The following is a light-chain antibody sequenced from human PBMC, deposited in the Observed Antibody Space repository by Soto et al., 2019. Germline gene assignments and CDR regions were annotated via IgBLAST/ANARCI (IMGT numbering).Light chain of an antibody. CDR1: SSNIGGNS. V-gene: IGLV1-51*01. Sequence: QSVLTQPPSVSASPGQNVTISCSGSSSNIGGNSVSWYQQLPGTAPKLLIYDDNKRPSGIPDRFSGSKSGTSATLGITGFQTGDEADYYCGSWDSSLSAYVFGTGTKVTVL. J-gene: IGLJ1*01. CDR2: DDN. CDR3: GSWDSSLSAYV.